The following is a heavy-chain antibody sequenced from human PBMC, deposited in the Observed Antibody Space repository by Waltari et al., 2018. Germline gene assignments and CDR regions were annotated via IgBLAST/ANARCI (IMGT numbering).Heavy chain of an antibody. CDR3: ASVPAATSYYYGMDV. V-gene: IGHV4-61*02. CDR2: IYTSGST. Sequence: QVQLQESGPGLVKPSPTLSLTCTVSGGSISSGSYYWSWIRQPAGKGLEWIGRIYTSGSTNYNPSLKSRVTISVDTSKNQFSLKLSSVTAADTAVYYCASVPAATSYYYGMDVWGQGTTVTVSS. J-gene: IGHJ6*02. CDR1: GGSISSGSYY. D-gene: IGHD2-2*01.